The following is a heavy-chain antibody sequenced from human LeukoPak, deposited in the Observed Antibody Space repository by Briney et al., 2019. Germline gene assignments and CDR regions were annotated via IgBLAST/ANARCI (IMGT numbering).Heavy chain of an antibody. J-gene: IGHJ4*02. CDR1: GFTFDDYA. V-gene: IGHV3-9*01. D-gene: IGHD4-17*01. CDR3: ATLSFYGDYVGY. CDR2: ISWNSGSI. Sequence: PGRSLRLSCAASGFTFDDYAMHWVRQAPGKGLEWVSGISWNSGSIGYADSVKGRFTISRDNAKNSLYLQMNSLRAEDTALYYCATLSFYGDYVGYWGQGTLVTVSS.